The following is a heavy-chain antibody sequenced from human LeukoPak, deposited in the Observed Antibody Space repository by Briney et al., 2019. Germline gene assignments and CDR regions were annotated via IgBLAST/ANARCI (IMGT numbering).Heavy chain of an antibody. CDR2: IQEDGSNK. V-gene: IGHV3-7*01. Sequence: PGGSLRLSCAASGFTLSYYWMSWVRQAPGKGLEWVANIQEDGSNKYYVGSVKGRFTISRDNAKNPVYLQMNSLRAEDTAVYYCAREARGTRAAFDIWGQGTVVTVS. CDR3: AREARGTRAAFDI. J-gene: IGHJ3*02. D-gene: IGHD1-1*01. CDR1: GFTLSYYW.